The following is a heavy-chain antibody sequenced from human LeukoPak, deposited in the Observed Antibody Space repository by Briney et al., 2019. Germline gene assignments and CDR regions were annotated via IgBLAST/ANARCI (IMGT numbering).Heavy chain of an antibody. Sequence: GRSLRLSCAVSGFTFGNYDMHWVRQTPGKGLEWVAVIWHDGSKEFYVDSVKGRFIISRDNSENTLYLQMNSLRAEDTAVYYCARDHHYYDSSGLRSGCIDYWGQGTLVTVSS. J-gene: IGHJ4*02. V-gene: IGHV3-33*01. CDR3: ARDHHYYDSSGLRSGCIDY. CDR1: GFTFGNYD. CDR2: IWHDGSKE. D-gene: IGHD3-22*01.